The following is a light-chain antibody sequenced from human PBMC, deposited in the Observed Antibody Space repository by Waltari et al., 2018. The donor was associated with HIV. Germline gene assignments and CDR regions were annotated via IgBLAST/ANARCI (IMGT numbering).Light chain of an antibody. V-gene: IGKV3-20*01. CDR1: QSVSSSY. CDR2: GAS. J-gene: IGKJ2*01. Sequence: EIVLTQPPGTLSLLPGERATPPCRASQSVSSSYLAWYQQKPGQAPRLLIYGASSRATGIPDRFSGSGSGTDFTLTISRLEPEDFAVYYCQQYGSSPSAFGQGTNLEIK. CDR3: QQYGSSPSA.